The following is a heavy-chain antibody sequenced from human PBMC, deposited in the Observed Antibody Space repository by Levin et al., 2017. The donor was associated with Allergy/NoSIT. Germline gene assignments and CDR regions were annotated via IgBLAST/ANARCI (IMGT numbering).Heavy chain of an antibody. V-gene: IGHV4-59*01. CDR1: GGSISPYY. D-gene: IGHD1-14*01. J-gene: IGHJ6*03. CDR2: IYYTGAT. Sequence: SQTLSLTCAVSGGSISPYYWAWIRQPPGRSLEFIGWIYYTGATSYNPSLNSRLTVSLDTSRNHLSLKLTSVTAADTAMYYCARFQGVRSNHYHYMDVWGNGTTVIVSS. CDR3: ARFQGVRSNHYHYMDV.